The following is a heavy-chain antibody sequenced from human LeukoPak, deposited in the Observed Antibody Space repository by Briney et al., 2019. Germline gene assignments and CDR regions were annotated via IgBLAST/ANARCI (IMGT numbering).Heavy chain of an antibody. CDR1: GFTVSSNY. CDR3: ARVSRMLGTSTLDN. J-gene: IGHJ4*02. V-gene: IGHV3-66*01. Sequence: PGGSLRLSCAASGFTVSSNYMGWVRQAPGKGLEWVSVIYTGGSTYYADSVKGRFTISRDYSKNTLYLQMNSLRAEDTAVYYCARVSRMLGTSTLDNWGQGTLVTVSS. CDR2: IYTGGST. D-gene: IGHD1-26*01.